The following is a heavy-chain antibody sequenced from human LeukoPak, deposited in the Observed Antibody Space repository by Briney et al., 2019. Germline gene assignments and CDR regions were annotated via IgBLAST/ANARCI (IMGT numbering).Heavy chain of an antibody. J-gene: IGHJ6*03. CDR3: ARITIFGVYYMDV. D-gene: IGHD3-3*01. Sequence: SETLSLTCTVSGGSISNYYWSWIRQPPGKGLEWIGYISYIGSTKYNPSLKSRVTISEDTSKKQFSLKLSSVTAADTAVYYCARITIFGVYYMDVWGKGTTVTVSS. CDR2: ISYIGST. V-gene: IGHV4-59*01. CDR1: GGSISNYY.